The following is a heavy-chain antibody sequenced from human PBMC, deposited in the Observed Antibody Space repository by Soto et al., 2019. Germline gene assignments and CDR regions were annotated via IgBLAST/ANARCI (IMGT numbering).Heavy chain of an antibody. D-gene: IGHD5-12*01. V-gene: IGHV1-2*02. CDR3: ARANSGDDDEFDY. CDR2: INPNSGGT. CDR1: GYTFTGYY. Sequence: ASVKVSCKASGYTFTGYYIHWVRQAPGQGLEWMGWINPNSGGTGCPQKFQGRVTMTRDSSITTAYMELSSLRSDDTAVYYCARANSGDDDEFDYWGQGTPVTVSS. J-gene: IGHJ4*02.